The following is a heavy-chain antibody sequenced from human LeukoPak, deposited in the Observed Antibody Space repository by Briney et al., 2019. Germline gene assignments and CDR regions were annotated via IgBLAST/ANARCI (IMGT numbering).Heavy chain of an antibody. D-gene: IGHD4-11*01. CDR1: GGSISSYY. V-gene: IGHV4-59*12. J-gene: IGHJ3*02. Sequence: SETLSLTCTVSGGSISSYYWSWIRQPPGKGLEWIGYIYYSGSTNYNPSLKSRVTISVDTSKNQFSLQLNSVAPEDTAVYYCARESDDYDAFDIWGQGTVVTVSS. CDR3: ARESDDYDAFDI. CDR2: IYYSGST.